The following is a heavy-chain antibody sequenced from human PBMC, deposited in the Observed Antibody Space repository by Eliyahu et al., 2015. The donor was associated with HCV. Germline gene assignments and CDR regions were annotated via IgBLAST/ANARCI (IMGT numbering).Heavy chain of an antibody. CDR2: INQDGSEK. D-gene: IGHD6-13*01. V-gene: IGHV3-7*04. CDR3: ATDTYRGTWYGGGYFDY. Sequence: EVQLVESGGGLVQPGGSLRLSCAASGFRFSRYWMSWVRQAPGKGLQWVAKINQDGSEKYTVDSVKGRFTISRDNAKNSLYLQMNSLRAEDTAVYYCATDTYRGTWYGGGYFDYWGQGTLLTVSS. CDR1: GFRFSRYW. J-gene: IGHJ4*02.